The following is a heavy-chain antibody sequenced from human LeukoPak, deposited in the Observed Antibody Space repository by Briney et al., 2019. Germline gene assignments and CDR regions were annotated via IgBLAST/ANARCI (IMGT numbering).Heavy chain of an antibody. D-gene: IGHD3-10*01. CDR1: GGTFSSYA. CDR2: VIPIFGTA. J-gene: IGHJ4*02. Sequence: ASVKVSCKASGGTFSSYAISWVRQAPGQGLEWMGGVIPIFGTANYAQKFQGRVTITADESTSTAYMELSSLRSEDTAVYYCARGFGESQEPHFDYWGQGTLVTVSS. V-gene: IGHV1-69*13. CDR3: ARGFGESQEPHFDY.